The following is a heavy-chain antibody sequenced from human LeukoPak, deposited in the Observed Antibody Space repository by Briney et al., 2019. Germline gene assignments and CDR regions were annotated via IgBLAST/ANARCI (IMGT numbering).Heavy chain of an antibody. D-gene: IGHD6-19*01. CDR3: ARAVSGWQAIDY. V-gene: IGHV3-74*01. CDR2: INSDGSNT. CDR1: GLTFSSSW. Sequence: TGGSLRLSCAASGLTFSSSWMYWVRQAPGKGLVWVSDINSDGSNTRYADSVRGRFTISRDNAKEMVHLQMNSLRAEDTAVYYCARAVSGWQAIDYWGQGTPVTVSS. J-gene: IGHJ4*02.